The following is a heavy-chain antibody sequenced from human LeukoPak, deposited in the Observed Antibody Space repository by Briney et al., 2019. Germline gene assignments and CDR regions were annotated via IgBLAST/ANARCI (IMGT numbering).Heavy chain of an antibody. Sequence: GGSLRLSCAASGFTFDDYAMHWVRQAPGKGLEWVSLISWDGGSTYYADSVKGRFTISRDNSKNSLYLQMNSLRAEDTALYYCAKDIARGSDWRGGFDCWGQGTLVTVSS. CDR2: ISWDGGST. J-gene: IGHJ4*02. CDR3: AKDIARGSDWRGGFDC. D-gene: IGHD3/OR15-3a*01. CDR1: GFTFDDYA. V-gene: IGHV3-43D*04.